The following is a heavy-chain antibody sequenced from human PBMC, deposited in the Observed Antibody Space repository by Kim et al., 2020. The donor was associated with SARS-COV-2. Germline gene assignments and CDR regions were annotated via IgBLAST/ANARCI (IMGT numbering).Heavy chain of an antibody. Sequence: GGSLRLSCSASGFTFSSYAMHWVRQAPGKGLEYVSAISSNGGSTYYADSVKGRFTISRDNSKNTLYLQMSSLRAEDTAVYYCVKGGGVDTAMVTYYYYGMDVWGQGTTVTVSS. J-gene: IGHJ6*02. CDR1: GFTFSSYA. CDR2: ISSNGGST. V-gene: IGHV3-64D*06. CDR3: VKGGGVDTAMVTYYYYGMDV. D-gene: IGHD5-18*01.